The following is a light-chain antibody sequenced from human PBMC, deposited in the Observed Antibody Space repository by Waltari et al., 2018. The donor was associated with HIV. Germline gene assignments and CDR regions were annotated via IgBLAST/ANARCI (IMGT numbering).Light chain of an antibody. CDR3: QGLGSSTDAL. J-gene: IGLJ2*01. CDR1: NLGDKS. CDR2: KDN. V-gene: IGLV3-1*01. Sequence: SSELTQPPSLPVSPGQTASITCSGHNLGDKSACWYQQKPGQSPVLFNYKDNQRTAGIPQRFSGSNFGNAATLSISGTQPMDDADYYCQGLGSSTDALFGGGTRLTVL.